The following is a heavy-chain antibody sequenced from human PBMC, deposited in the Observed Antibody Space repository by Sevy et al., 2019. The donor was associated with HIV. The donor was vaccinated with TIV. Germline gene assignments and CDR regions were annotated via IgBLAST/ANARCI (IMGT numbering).Heavy chain of an antibody. J-gene: IGHJ6*03. CDR1: GYTFTGYY. CDR3: ARVRRGSYFDYYYYYMDV. CDR2: INPNSGGT. Sequence: ASVKVSCKASGYTFTGYYMHWVRQAPGQGLEWMGWINPNSGGTNYAQKFQGRVTMTRDTSISTAYMELSRLRSDDTAVYYCARVRRGSYFDYYYYYMDVWGKGTTVTVSS. V-gene: IGHV1-2*02. D-gene: IGHD1-26*01.